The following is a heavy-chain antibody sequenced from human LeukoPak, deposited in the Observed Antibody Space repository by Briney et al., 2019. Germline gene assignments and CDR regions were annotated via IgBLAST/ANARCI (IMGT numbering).Heavy chain of an antibody. V-gene: IGHV4-39*01. J-gene: IGHJ3*02. D-gene: IGHD6-19*01. Sequence: PGGSLRLSCTVSGIRFNDYWMSWVRQPPGKGLEWTANIYYSGSTYYNPSLKSRVTISVDTSKNQFSLRLNSVTAADMSIYYCARIPTNAVPSAHNGFDIWGQGTMLTVSS. CDR1: GIRFNDYW. CDR3: ARIPTNAVPSAHNGFDI. CDR2: IYYSGST.